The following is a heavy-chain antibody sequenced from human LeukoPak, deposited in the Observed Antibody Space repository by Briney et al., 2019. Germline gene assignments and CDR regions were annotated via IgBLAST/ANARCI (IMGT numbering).Heavy chain of an antibody. CDR1: VFPFRLLG. CDR2: LSLEGSDK. Sequence: TGGPVGLPREPSVFPFRLLGMLGAPGPRARGWVGVEVLSLEGSDKYYSDSVEGSFSISRDNSKNTVYLQMSSLRAEDTAVYFCAKDWNYYDTSVPFYYYYMEVWGKGTTVTVSS. CDR3: AKDWNYYDTSVPFYYYYMEV. J-gene: IGHJ6*03. D-gene: IGHD3-22*01. V-gene: IGHV3-30*18.